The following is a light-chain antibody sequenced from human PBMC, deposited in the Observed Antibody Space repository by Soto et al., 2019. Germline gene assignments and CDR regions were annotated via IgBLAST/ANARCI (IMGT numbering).Light chain of an antibody. J-gene: IGLJ1*01. Sequence: QSVLTQPPSVSGAPGQRVTISCTGSSSNIGAGYDVHWYQQLPGTAPKLLIYGNSNRPSGVPDRFSGSKSGTSASLAITGLQGGGEADYYWQAYESSLSGSYVFGTGTKLTVL. CDR1: SSNIGAGYD. V-gene: IGLV1-40*01. CDR2: GNS. CDR3: QAYESSLSGSYV.